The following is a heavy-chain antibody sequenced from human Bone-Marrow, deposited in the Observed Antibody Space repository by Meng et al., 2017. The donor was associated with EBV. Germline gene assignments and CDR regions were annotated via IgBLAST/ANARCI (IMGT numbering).Heavy chain of an antibody. Sequence: QVQGGQAGAEGKKAGSSVKVSCRTSGGTFRSDAVSWVRQAPGQGLEWMGGLIPMSDAPHYAQKFQGRVTITADESTSTHYMDLSGLRSDDTALYYCASESGRGFTPDYWGQGTLVTVSS. V-gene: IGHV1-69*01. J-gene: IGHJ4*02. CDR2: LIPMSDAP. CDR3: ASESGRGFTPDY. CDR1: GGTFRSDA. D-gene: IGHD3-10*01.